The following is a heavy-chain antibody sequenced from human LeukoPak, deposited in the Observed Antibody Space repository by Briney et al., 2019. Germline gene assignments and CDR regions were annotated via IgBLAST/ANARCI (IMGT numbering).Heavy chain of an antibody. V-gene: IGHV4-59*01. CDR3: ARGRGSLTY. CDR2: FYDTRSP. D-gene: IGHD3-10*01. CDR1: GGSISFYY. J-gene: IGHJ4*02. Sequence: PSETLSLTCTVSGGSISFYYGSGIRRPPGKGLEWIGYFYDTRSPKYNPSLERRVTISVDMSRNQFSLNITSVTAADTAVYYCARGRGSLTYWGQGTLATVSS.